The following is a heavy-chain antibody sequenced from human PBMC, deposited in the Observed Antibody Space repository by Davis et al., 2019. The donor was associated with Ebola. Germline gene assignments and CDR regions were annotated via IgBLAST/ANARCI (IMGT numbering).Heavy chain of an antibody. V-gene: IGHV3-11*03. CDR1: GFTFSVYY. CDR3: AKSYGVTSGYFDL. Sequence: GGSLRLSCAASGFTFSVYYMSWTRQAPGKGPEWVSSISSSASYKNYADSVKGRFTISRDDAKKSLYLQMDSLRAEDTALYYCAKSYGVTSGYFDLWGQGTQVTVSS. D-gene: IGHD3-16*01. J-gene: IGHJ4*02. CDR2: ISSSASYK.